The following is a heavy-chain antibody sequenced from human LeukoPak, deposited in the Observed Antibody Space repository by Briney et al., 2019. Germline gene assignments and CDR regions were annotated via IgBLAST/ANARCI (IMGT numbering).Heavy chain of an antibody. CDR2: VKQDGGET. V-gene: IGHV3-7*05. CDR1: GFTFSSYW. D-gene: IGHD5-12*01. Sequence: GGTLRLSCAVSGFTFSSYWMSWGRQAPGKGLEWVGNVKQDGGETYYVDAVKGRFTNSRDNAKTSVALQMNSLRAEDTAVYFCRYSYSYAFDIWGQGTMVTVSS. CDR3: RYSYSYAFDI. J-gene: IGHJ3*02.